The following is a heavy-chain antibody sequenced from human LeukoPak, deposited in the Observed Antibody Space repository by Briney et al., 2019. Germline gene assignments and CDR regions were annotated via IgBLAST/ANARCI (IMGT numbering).Heavy chain of an antibody. CDR1: GGSISSGGYS. CDR2: IYHSGST. J-gene: IGHJ4*02. CDR3: ASRRDGYNPFIDY. Sequence: PSETWSLTCAVSGGSISSGGYSWSWIRQPPGKGLEWIGYIYHSGSTYYNPSLKSRVTVSVDRSKNQFSLKLSSVTAADTAVYYCASRRDGYNPFIDYWGQGTLVTVST. D-gene: IGHD5-24*01. V-gene: IGHV4-30-2*01.